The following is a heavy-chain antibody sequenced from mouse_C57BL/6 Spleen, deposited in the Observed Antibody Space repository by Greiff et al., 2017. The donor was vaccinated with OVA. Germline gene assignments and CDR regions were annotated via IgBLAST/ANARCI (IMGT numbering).Heavy chain of an antibody. CDR3: ARRGDGYPAWFAY. V-gene: IGHV1-52*01. CDR1: GYTFTSYW. J-gene: IGHJ3*01. CDR2: IDPSDSDT. D-gene: IGHD2-3*01. Sequence: QVQLQQPGAELVRPGPSVKLSCKASGYTFTSYWMHWVKQRPIQGLEWIGNIDPSDSDTHYNQKFKDKATLTVDKSSSTAYMQLSSLTSEDSAVYYCARRGDGYPAWFAYWGQGTLVTVSA.